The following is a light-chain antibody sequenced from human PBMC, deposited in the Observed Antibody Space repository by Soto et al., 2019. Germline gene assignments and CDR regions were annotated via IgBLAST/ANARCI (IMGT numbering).Light chain of an antibody. CDR3: QQYGSSPIT. J-gene: IGKJ5*01. CDR2: GAS. CDR1: QSVSIH. Sequence: EIVLTQSPGTLSLAPGSRATLSCRASQSVSIHLAWYQQKPGQGPRLLIYGASNRATGIPDRFSGSGSGTDFTLTISRLEPEDFAVYYCQQYGSSPITFGQGTRLEIK. V-gene: IGKV3-20*01.